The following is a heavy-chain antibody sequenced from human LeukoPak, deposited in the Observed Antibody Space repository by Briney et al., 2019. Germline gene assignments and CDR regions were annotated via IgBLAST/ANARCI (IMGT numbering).Heavy chain of an antibody. Sequence: ASVKVSCKASGYTFTSYGISWVRQAPGQGLEGMGWISAYNGNTNYAQKLQGRVTMTTDTSTSTAYMELRSLRSDDTAVYYCARDIVVVPAAPKGWFDPWGQGTLVTVSS. D-gene: IGHD2-2*01. J-gene: IGHJ5*02. CDR2: ISAYNGNT. CDR3: ARDIVVVPAAPKGWFDP. CDR1: GYTFTSYG. V-gene: IGHV1-18*01.